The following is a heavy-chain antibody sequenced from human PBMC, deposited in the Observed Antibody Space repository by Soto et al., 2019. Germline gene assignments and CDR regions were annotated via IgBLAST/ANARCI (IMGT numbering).Heavy chain of an antibody. V-gene: IGHV3-30*18. D-gene: IGHD2-2*02. CDR1: GFTFNTYG. CDR3: AKSPNFYCSSPNCYKYYFDH. Sequence: GGSLRLSCAASGFTFNTYGMHWVRQAPGKGLEWVAVISYDGSEKYYVDSVKGRFTISKDNSKNTLYLQMNSLGPEDTAVYYCAKSPNFYCSSPNCYKYYFDHWGKGTRVTVSS. CDR2: ISYDGSEK. J-gene: IGHJ4*02.